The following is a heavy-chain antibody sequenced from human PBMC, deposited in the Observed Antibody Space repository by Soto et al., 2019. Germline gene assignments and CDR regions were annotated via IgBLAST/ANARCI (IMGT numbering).Heavy chain of an antibody. CDR3: ARTVGAAYHFDF. CDR1: GDSMTKYY. V-gene: IGHV4-4*07. J-gene: IGHJ4*02. D-gene: IGHD1-26*01. CDR2: VYMSGST. Sequence: SETLSLTCIVSGDSMTKYYWSWLRQPAGKGLEWIGRVYMSGSTNYNPSLKSRVTMSIDTSNNHFSLDLKSVTAADTAVYYCARTVGAAYHFDFWGQGALVTVSS.